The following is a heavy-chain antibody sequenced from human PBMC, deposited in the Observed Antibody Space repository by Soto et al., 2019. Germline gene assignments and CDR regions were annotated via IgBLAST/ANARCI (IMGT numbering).Heavy chain of an antibody. CDR3: AIDHSMSPEGVWGFDS. Sequence: EVQLLESGGGLVQPGGSLRLSCAASGFTFSNFALSWVRQAPGKGPQWVSSILGGGGATFYADSVKGRFTISRDNSKNTHYLQMSSLRADDPGVYHCAIDHSMSPEGVWGFDSWGRGTLVTVSS. CDR2: ILGGGGAT. J-gene: IGHJ4*01. D-gene: IGHD3-3*02. CDR1: GFTFSNFA. V-gene: IGHV3-23*01.